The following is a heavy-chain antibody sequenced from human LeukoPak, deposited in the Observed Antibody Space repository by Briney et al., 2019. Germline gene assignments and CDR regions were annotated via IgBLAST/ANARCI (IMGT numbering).Heavy chain of an antibody. D-gene: IGHD1-26*01. Sequence: GSLRLSCVVSGFTFSNAWMSWVRQPPGQGLEWIGEISLTGETNYNPSLNGRVTMSLDKSRNQLSLKLTSVTAADTAIYYCSRESGAFCPFGYWGQGTLVIVPP. CDR1: GFTFSNAW. CDR3: SRESGAFCPFGY. V-gene: IGHV4-4*02. CDR2: ISLTGET. J-gene: IGHJ4*02.